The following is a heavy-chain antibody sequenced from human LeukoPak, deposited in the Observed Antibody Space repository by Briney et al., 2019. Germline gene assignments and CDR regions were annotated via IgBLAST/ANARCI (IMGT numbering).Heavy chain of an antibody. J-gene: IGHJ3*02. CDR3: ARPLVDLDDAFDI. CDR1: GDPISNYY. V-gene: IGHV4-4*07. D-gene: IGHD2-2*01. CDR2: IYTSGST. Sequence: PSETLSLTCTVSGDPISNYYWSWIRQPAGKGLEWIGRIYTSGSTNYNPSLKSRVTMSVDTSKNQFSLKLSSVTAADTAVYYCARPLVDLDDAFDIWGQGTMVTVSS.